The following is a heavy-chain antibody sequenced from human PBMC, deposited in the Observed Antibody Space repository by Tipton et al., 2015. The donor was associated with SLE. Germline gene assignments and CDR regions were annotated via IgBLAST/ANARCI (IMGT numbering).Heavy chain of an antibody. J-gene: IGHJ3*01. V-gene: IGHV4-4*07. Sequence: TLSLTCTVSGGSISGHYWTWIRQPAGKGLEWIGRVSISGNTNYNPSLKSRVTMSLDTSKNQLSLELTSVTAADTAVYYCAREALYLSTIPDAFHFWGQGTSVTVSS. CDR3: AREALYLSTIPDAFHF. D-gene: IGHD5-24*01. CDR2: VSISGNT. CDR1: GGSISGHY.